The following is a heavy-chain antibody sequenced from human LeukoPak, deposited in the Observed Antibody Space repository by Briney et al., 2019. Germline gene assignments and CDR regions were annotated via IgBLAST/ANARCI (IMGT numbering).Heavy chain of an antibody. J-gene: IGHJ5*02. CDR3: ARRVMDCSSTSCSNWFDP. Sequence: ASVKVSCKASGYTFTSYYMHWVRQATGQGLEWMGWMNPNSGNTGYAQKFQGRVTMTRNTSISTAYMELSSLRSEDTAVYYCARRVMDCSSTSCSNWFDPWGQGTLVTVSS. D-gene: IGHD2-2*01. V-gene: IGHV1-8*02. CDR1: GYTFTSYY. CDR2: MNPNSGNT.